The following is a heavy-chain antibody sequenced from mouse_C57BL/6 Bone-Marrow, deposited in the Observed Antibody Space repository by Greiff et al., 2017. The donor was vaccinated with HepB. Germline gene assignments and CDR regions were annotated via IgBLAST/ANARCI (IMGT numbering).Heavy chain of an antibody. CDR3: VRPYYSNLFAY. CDR2: IRSKSNNYAT. J-gene: IGHJ3*01. D-gene: IGHD2-5*01. V-gene: IGHV10-1*01. CDR1: GFSFNTYA. Sequence: EVKLMESGGGLVQPKGSLKLSCAASGFSFNTYAMNWVRQAPGKGLEWVARIRSKSNNYATYYADSVKDRFTISRDDSESMLYLQMNNLKTEDTAMYYCVRPYYSNLFAYWGQGTLVTVSA.